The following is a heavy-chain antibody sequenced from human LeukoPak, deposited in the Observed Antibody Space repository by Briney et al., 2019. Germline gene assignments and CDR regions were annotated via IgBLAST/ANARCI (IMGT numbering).Heavy chain of an antibody. Sequence: ASVKVSCKASGYTFTGYYMHWVRQAPGQGLEWMGWINPNSGGTNYAQKFQGRVTMTRDTSISTAYMELSRLRSDDTAVYYCARDRVERGYYYYYMDVWGKGTTVTVSS. J-gene: IGHJ6*03. CDR1: GYTFTGYY. CDR3: ARDRVERGYYYYYMDV. CDR2: INPNSGGT. V-gene: IGHV1-2*02.